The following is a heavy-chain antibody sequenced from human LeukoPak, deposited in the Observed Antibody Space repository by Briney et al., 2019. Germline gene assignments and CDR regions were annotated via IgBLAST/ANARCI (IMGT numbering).Heavy chain of an antibody. D-gene: IGHD2-2*01. CDR3: ARDLVSCSSTSCHHPYYFDY. CDR2: ISAYNGNT. Sequence: GASVKVSCKASGYTFTSYGIRWVRQAPGQGLEWMGWISAYNGNTNYAQKLQGRVTMTTDTSTSTAYMELRSLRSDDTAVYYCARDLVSCSSTSCHHPYYFDYWGQGTLVTVSS. V-gene: IGHV1-18*01. CDR1: GYTFTSYG. J-gene: IGHJ4*02.